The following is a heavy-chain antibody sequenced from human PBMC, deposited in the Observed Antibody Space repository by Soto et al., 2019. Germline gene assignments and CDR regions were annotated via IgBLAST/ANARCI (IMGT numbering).Heavy chain of an antibody. CDR3: TRGAGPPWFDL. J-gene: IGHJ5*02. V-gene: IGHV4-4*07. CDR1: GDSISGHF. CDR2: IHSTGVT. Sequence: PSETLSLTCTVYGDSISGHFWSWIRQPAGKGLEWVGRIHSTGVTSYNPSLKSRVTMSVDTSNNQFSLNLRSVTAADTAVYYCTRGAGPPWFDLWGQGTQVTVSS.